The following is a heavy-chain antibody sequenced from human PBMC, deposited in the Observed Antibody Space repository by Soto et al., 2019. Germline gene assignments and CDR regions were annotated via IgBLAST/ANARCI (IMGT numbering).Heavy chain of an antibody. J-gene: IGHJ3*01. CDR3: ARDRSYAFDV. Sequence: EVQLVESGGGLVQPGGSLRLSCAASGFTFSTSWMHWVRQVPGKGLVWVSHINSDGSSTTYADSVKGRFTISRDNAKNTLYLQMNSLRAEDTAVYYCARDRSYAFDVWGQGTMVTVSS. CDR2: INSDGSST. CDR1: GFTFSTSW. V-gene: IGHV3-74*01.